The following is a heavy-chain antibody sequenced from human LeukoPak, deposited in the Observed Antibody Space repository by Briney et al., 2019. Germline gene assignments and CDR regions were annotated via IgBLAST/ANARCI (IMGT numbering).Heavy chain of an antibody. Sequence: PGGSLRLSCAASGFILSDYGMSWVRQAPGKGLEWISYISTSDSGSSMYFADSVEGRFTMSRDIAKNLLYLQLNSLRAEDTAVYYCARDLTAILEVEAYWGQGTLVTVSS. CDR1: GFILSDYG. CDR2: ISTSDSGSSM. V-gene: IGHV3-48*03. D-gene: IGHD3-22*01. J-gene: IGHJ4*02. CDR3: ARDLTAILEVEAY.